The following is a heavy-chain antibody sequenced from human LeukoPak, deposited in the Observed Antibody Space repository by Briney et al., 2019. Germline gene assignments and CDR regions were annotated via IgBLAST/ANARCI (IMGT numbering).Heavy chain of an antibody. CDR2: INYRRPT. Sequence: PSQTLCLTCSVSGDSFSSTSYYWGSSRQPPGKGLEWTGSINYRRPTSSSPSLKSRVTISGDTSKNQFSLRLSSVTVADTAVYYCARLSIVGATSAYYMDVWGKGTTVTVSS. V-gene: IGHV4-39*01. CDR3: ARLSIVGATSAYYMDV. CDR1: GDSFSSTSYY. J-gene: IGHJ6*03. D-gene: IGHD1-26*01.